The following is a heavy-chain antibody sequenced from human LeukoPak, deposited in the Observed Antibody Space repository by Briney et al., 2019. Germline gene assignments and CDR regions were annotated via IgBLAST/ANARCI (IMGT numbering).Heavy chain of an antibody. CDR1: GFTFSSYG. Sequence: GGSLRLSCAASGFTFSSYGTHWVRQAPGKGLGRVAVISYDGSNKYYADSVKGRFTISRDNSKNTLYLQMNSLRAEDTAVYYCAKDGDYYGSGSYYMDYWGQGTLVTVSS. CDR3: AKDGDYYGSGSYYMDY. D-gene: IGHD3-10*01. V-gene: IGHV3-30*18. J-gene: IGHJ4*02. CDR2: ISYDGSNK.